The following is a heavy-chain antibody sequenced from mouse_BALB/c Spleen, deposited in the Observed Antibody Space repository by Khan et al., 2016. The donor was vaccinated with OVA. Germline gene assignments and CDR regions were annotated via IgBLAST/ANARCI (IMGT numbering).Heavy chain of an antibody. CDR3: TRDRIDY. CDR2: INPTSGYT. Sequence: QVQLKQSGAELAKPGASVKMSCKASGYTFTTYWMHWVKQRPGQGLEWIGYINPTSGYTDYNDTFKDRATLSADKSSSTAYMQLNSLTSEDSAVYYCTRDRIDYWGQGTTLTVSS. J-gene: IGHJ2*01. V-gene: IGHV1-7*01. CDR1: GYTFTTYW.